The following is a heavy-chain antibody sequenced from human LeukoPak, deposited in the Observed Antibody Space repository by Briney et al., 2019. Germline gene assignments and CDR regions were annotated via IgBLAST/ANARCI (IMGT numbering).Heavy chain of an antibody. CDR2: ISAYNGNT. V-gene: IGHV1-18*04. Sequence: GASVKVSCKASGYTFTGYYMHWVRQAPGQGLEWMGWISAYNGNTNYAQKLQGRVTMTTDTSTSTAYMELRSLRSDDTAVYYCARDSTEVGATLGLDYWGQGTLVTVSS. J-gene: IGHJ4*02. D-gene: IGHD1-26*01. CDR3: ARDSTEVGATLGLDY. CDR1: GYTFTGYY.